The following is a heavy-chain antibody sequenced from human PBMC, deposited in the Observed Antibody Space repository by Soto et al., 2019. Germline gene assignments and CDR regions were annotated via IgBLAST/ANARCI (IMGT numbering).Heavy chain of an antibody. CDR2: IIPIFGTA. CDR3: ARDLVGNSRRFYPTPRYYYYYYGMDV. D-gene: IGHD6-13*01. J-gene: IGHJ6*02. V-gene: IGHV1-69*13. Sequence: GASVKVSCKASGGTFSSYAISWVRQAPGQGLEWMGGIIPIFGTANYAQKFQGRVTITADESTSTAYMELSSLRSEDTAVYYCARDLVGNSRRFYPTPRYYYYYYGMDVWGQGTTVTVSS. CDR1: GGTFSSYA.